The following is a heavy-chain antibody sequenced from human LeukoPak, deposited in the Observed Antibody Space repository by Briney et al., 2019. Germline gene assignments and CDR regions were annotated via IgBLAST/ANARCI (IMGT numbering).Heavy chain of an antibody. J-gene: IGHJ5*02. CDR2: IIPILGIA. Sequence: ASVKVSCKASGGTFSSYAISWVRQAPGQGLEWMGRIIPILGIANYAQKFQGRVTITADKSTSTAYMELSSLRSEDTAVYYCAREYCTSTTCSNWFDPWGQGTLVTVSS. D-gene: IGHD2-2*01. CDR3: AREYCTSTTCSNWFDP. CDR1: GGTFSSYA. V-gene: IGHV1-69*04.